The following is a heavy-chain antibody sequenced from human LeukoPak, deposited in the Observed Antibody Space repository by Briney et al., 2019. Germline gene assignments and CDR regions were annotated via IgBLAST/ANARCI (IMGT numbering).Heavy chain of an antibody. D-gene: IGHD5-18*01. Sequence: PSETLSLTCTVSGGSISSYYWSWIRQPPGKGLEWIGYIYYSGSTNYNPSLKSRVTISVDTSKNQFSLKLSSVTAADTAVYYCARDRIQLWLQYLGYYYGMDVWGQGTTVTVSS. CDR2: IYYSGST. CDR3: ARDRIQLWLQYLGYYYGMDV. J-gene: IGHJ6*02. V-gene: IGHV4-59*01. CDR1: GGSISSYY.